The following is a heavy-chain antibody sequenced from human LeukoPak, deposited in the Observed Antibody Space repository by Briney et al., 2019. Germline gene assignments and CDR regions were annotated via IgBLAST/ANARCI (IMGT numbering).Heavy chain of an antibody. CDR1: GGSISSYY. Sequence: PSETLSLTCTVSGGSISSYYWSWIRQPPGKGLEWIGYIYYSGSTNYNPSLKSRVTISVDTSKNQFSLKLSSVTAADTAVYYCARVPPYGDYGYYYGMDVWGQGTTVAVSS. J-gene: IGHJ6*02. V-gene: IGHV4-59*01. CDR3: ARVPPYGDYGYYYGMDV. CDR2: IYYSGST. D-gene: IGHD4-17*01.